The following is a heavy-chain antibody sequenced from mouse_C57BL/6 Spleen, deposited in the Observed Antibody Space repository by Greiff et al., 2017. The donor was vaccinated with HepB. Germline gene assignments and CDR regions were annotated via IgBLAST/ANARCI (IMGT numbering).Heavy chain of an antibody. V-gene: IGHV1-85*01. CDR1: GYTFTSYD. Sequence: QVQLQQSGPELVKPGASVKLSCKASGYTFTSYDINWVKQRPGQGLEWLGWIYPRDGSTKYNEKFKVKATLTVGTSSSTAYMELHSLTSEDAAVYFCASLTGTWFAYWGQGTLVTVSA. D-gene: IGHD4-1*01. CDR3: ASLTGTWFAY. CDR2: IYPRDGST. J-gene: IGHJ3*01.